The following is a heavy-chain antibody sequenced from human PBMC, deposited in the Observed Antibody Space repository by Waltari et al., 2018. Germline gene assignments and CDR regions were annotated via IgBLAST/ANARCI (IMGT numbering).Heavy chain of an antibody. D-gene: IGHD2-2*02. CDR3: AKDAFGNTYLDF. Sequence: QVNLVESGGGVVQPGGSLRLSCAPSGFPFRTFGMHWVRQAPGKGLEWVALIWFDGSDKFYADSVRGRFTISRDNSARTLYLDMDSLRLDDTAMYYCAKDAFGNTYLDFWGQGTLVTVSS. J-gene: IGHJ4*02. CDR2: IWFDGSDK. CDR1: GFPFRTFG. V-gene: IGHV3-30*02.